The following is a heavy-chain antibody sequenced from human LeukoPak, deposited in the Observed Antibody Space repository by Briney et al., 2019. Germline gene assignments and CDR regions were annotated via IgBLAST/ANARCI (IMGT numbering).Heavy chain of an antibody. CDR3: ARGGIAAAGYDPDY. CDR2: INPNSGGT. D-gene: IGHD6-13*01. Sequence: ASVKVSCKASGYTFTGCYMHWVRQAPGQGLEWMGWINPNSGGTNYAQKFQGRVTMTRDTSISTAYMELSRLRSDDTAVYYCARGGIAAAGYDPDYWGQGTLVTVSS. V-gene: IGHV1-2*02. CDR1: GYTFTGCY. J-gene: IGHJ4*02.